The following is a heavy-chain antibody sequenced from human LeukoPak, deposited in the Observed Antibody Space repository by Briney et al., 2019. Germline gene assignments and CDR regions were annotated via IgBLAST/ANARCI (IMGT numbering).Heavy chain of an antibody. V-gene: IGHV4-59*12. CDR3: ASSFDQAFDI. D-gene: IGHD2-2*01. J-gene: IGHJ3*02. CDR1: GVSISSYY. CDR2: IYYSGST. Sequence: PSETLSLTCTVSGVSISSYYWSWIRQPPGKGLEWIGYIYYSGSTNYNPSLKSRVTISVDTSKNQFSLKLSSVTAADTAVYYCASSFDQAFDIWGQGTMVTVSS.